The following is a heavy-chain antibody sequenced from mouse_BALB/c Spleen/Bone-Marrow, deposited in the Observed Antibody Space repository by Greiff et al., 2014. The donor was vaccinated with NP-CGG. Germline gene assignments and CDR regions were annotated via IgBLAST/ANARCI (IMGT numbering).Heavy chain of an antibody. D-gene: IGHD2-3*01. Sequence: SGPELVKPGASVKISCKASGYTLTDYNMHWVKQSHGKSLEWIGYIYPYNGGTVYKQKFKSKATLTVDNSSSTANMELRSLTSEDSAVYYCARGAAYGYYLGLAYWGQGTLVTVSA. J-gene: IGHJ3*01. V-gene: IGHV1S29*02. CDR3: ARGAAYGYYLGLAY. CDR1: GYTLTDYN. CDR2: IYPYNGGT.